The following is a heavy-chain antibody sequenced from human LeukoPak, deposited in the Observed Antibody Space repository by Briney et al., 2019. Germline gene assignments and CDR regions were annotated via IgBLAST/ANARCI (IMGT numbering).Heavy chain of an antibody. CDR3: TIDLMTGFSSGWHFGY. D-gene: IGHD6-19*01. CDR2: TITDEDSP. J-gene: IGHJ4*02. Sequence: GQSLRLSCAASGLTFKNFAMSWVRQAPGKGLEWLAVTITDEDSPHYADSVRGHFVISTDNSKNTSFLHRNSLRAEDTAVYYCTIDLMTGFSSGWHFGYWGQGTLVTVSS. CDR1: GLTFKNFA. V-gene: IGHV3-23*01.